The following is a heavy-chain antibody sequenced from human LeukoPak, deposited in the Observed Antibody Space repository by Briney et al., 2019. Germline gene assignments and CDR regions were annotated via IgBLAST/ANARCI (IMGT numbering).Heavy chain of an antibody. CDR1: RHTLINYY. Sequence: ASVKVSCKASRHTLINYYMHWVRQAPGQRLEWMGIINPSRGSTSYAQKFQGRVTMTRDTSTSTVYMELSSLRSEDTAVYYCARDESASILWWWGQGTLVTVSS. CDR2: INPSRGST. CDR3: ARDESASILWW. D-gene: IGHD2-21*01. J-gene: IGHJ1*01. V-gene: IGHV1-46*01.